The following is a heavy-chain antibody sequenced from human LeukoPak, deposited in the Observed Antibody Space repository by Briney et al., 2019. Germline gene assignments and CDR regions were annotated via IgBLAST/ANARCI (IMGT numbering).Heavy chain of an antibody. V-gene: IGHV3-13*01. D-gene: IGHD3-22*01. CDR1: GFTLSSYD. Sequence: GGSLRLSCTASGFTLSSYDMHWVRQATGEGLEWVSAISAAGNTYYPGSVKGRFTISREDAKNSLYLQMNSLRAGVTAVYYCAREVRGSGFTYFDYWGQGTLVTVSS. CDR2: ISAAGNT. J-gene: IGHJ4*02. CDR3: AREVRGSGFTYFDY.